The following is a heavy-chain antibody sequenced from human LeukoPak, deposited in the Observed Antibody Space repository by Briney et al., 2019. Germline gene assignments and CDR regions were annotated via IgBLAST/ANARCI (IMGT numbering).Heavy chain of an antibody. D-gene: IGHD3-10*01. V-gene: IGHV3-74*01. CDR1: GFTFSSYW. J-gene: IGHJ4*02. CDR2: INGDGRNI. Sequence: GGSLRLSCVASGFTFSSYWMHWVRQDPRKGLVWVSRINGDGRNINYADSVRGRFTISRYNAKNSLYLQMNSLRAEDTAVYYCARERGLWFGELVDVGAFDYWGQGTLVTVSS. CDR3: ARERGLWFGELVDVGAFDY.